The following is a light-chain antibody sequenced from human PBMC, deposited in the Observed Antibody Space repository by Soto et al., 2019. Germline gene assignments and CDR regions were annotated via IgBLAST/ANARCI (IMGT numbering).Light chain of an antibody. CDR1: QDISNY. J-gene: IGKJ2*01. CDR3: QQYNNWPPRT. Sequence: DIQMTQSPSSLSASVGDRVTITCQASQDISNYLNWYQQKPGKAPKLLIYDASNLETGVPSRFSGSGSGTDFTFTISSLQPEDIATYYCQQYNNWPPRTFGQGTKLEIK. CDR2: DAS. V-gene: IGKV1-33*01.